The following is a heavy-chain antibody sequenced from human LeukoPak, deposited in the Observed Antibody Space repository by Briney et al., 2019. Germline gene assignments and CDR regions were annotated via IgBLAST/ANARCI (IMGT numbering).Heavy chain of an antibody. CDR1: GGSISSGGYS. CDR2: IYHSGST. CDR3: ARKRIGGFDY. D-gene: IGHD1-26*01. Sequence: SETLSLTCAVSGGSISSGGYSWSWIRQPPGKGLEWIGYIYHSGSTYYNPSLKSRVTISVDTSKNQFSLQLSSVTAADTAVYYCARKRIGGFDYWGQGTLVTVSS. J-gene: IGHJ4*02. V-gene: IGHV4-30-2*01.